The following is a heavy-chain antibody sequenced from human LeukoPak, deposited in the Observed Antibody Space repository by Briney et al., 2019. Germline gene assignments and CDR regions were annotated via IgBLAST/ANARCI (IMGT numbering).Heavy chain of an antibody. CDR3: ARGGFYGDYDY. CDR1: GGSINSGGYS. Sequence: SQTLSLTCAVSGGSINSGGYSWSWIRQPPGKGLEWMGYIYHSGSTYYNPSLKSRVTMSVDRSKNHFSLKLNSVTAADTAVYYCARGGFYGDYDYWGQGTLVTVSS. D-gene: IGHD4-17*01. J-gene: IGHJ4*02. V-gene: IGHV4-30-2*01. CDR2: IYHSGST.